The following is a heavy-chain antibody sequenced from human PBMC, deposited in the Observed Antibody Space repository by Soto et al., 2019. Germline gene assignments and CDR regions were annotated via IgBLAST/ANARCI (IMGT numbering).Heavy chain of an antibody. J-gene: IGHJ5*02. Sequence: GGSLRLSCAASGFTFSSYGMYWVRQAPGKGLEWVAVISYDGSNKYYGDSVKGRFTISRDNSKNTLYLQMNSLRVEDTAVYYCPTGTPDLNNWFDPWGQGTLVTVSS. V-gene: IGHV3-30*03. CDR3: PTGTPDLNNWFDP. CDR2: ISYDGSNK. CDR1: GFTFSSYG.